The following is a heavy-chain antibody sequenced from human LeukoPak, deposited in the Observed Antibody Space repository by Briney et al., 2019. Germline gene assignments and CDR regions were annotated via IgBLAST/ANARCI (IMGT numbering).Heavy chain of an antibody. CDR3: AKTRAGNSSGRDPGWPMDY. J-gene: IGHJ4*02. CDR2: ISGSGGIT. Sequence: GGSLRLSCAASGFTFGSYAIYWVRQAPGKGLEWVSGISGSGGITYFADSVKGRFTISRDNSKNTVYLQINSLRAEDTALYSCAKTRAGNSSGRDPGWPMDYWGQGTLVTVSS. V-gene: IGHV3-23*01. D-gene: IGHD6-19*01. CDR1: GFTFGSYA.